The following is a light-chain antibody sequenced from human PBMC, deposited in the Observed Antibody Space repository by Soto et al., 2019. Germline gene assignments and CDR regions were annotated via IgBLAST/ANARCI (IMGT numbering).Light chain of an antibody. CDR3: SSHGGNSPYV. V-gene: IGLV2-8*01. CDR1: TGDIGNYNF. Sequence: QSALTQPSSASGSPGQSVAISCTGTTGDIGNYNFVSWYQQHPGKAPKLLIFEVNKRPSGVPDRFSGSKSGNTASLTVSGLHAEDEADYYCSSHGGNSPYVFGTGTKVTVL. J-gene: IGLJ1*01. CDR2: EVN.